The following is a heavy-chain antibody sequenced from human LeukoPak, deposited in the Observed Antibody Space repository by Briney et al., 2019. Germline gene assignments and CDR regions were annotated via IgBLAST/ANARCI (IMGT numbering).Heavy chain of an antibody. CDR1: GFTFSSYG. D-gene: IGHD4-23*01. CDR2: IWYDGSNK. J-gene: IGHJ4*02. Sequence: PGGSLRLSCAASGFTFSSYGMHWVRQAPGKGLEWVAVIWYDGSNKYYADSVKGRFTISRDNSKNTLYLQMNSLRAEDTAVYYCARDSSRGTVVTLVDYWGQGTLVTVSS. V-gene: IGHV3-30*19. CDR3: ARDSSRGTVVTLVDY.